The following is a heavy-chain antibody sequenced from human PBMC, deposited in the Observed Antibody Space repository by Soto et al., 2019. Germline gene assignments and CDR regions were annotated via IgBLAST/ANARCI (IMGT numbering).Heavy chain of an antibody. J-gene: IGHJ4*02. CDR2: ISYDGSNK. D-gene: IGHD4-17*01. Sequence: GGSLRLSCAASGFTFSSYGMHWVRQAPGKGLEWVAVISYDGSNKYYADSVKGRFTISRDNSKNTLYLQMNSLRAEDTAVYYCAKGRLPDSSYFDYWGQGTLVTVSS. CDR1: GFTFSSYG. V-gene: IGHV3-30*18. CDR3: AKGRLPDSSYFDY.